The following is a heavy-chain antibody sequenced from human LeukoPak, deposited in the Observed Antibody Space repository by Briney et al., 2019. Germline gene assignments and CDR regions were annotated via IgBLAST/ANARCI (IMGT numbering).Heavy chain of an antibody. V-gene: IGHV3-66*02. CDR3: ARLITGYFDY. CDR2: IYSGGST. J-gene: IGHJ4*02. D-gene: IGHD1-20*01. CDR1: GFAVSNNY. Sequence: GGSLRLSCAASGFAVSNNYMSWVRQAPGKGLEWVSVIYSGGSTYYADSVKGRFTISRDNSKNTLYLQMNSLRAEDTAVYYCARLITGYFDYWGQGTLVTVSS.